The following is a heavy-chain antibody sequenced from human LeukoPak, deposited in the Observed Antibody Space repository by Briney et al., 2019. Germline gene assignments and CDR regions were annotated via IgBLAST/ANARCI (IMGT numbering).Heavy chain of an antibody. V-gene: IGHV3-20*04. Sequence: GGSLRLSCAASGFTFDDYGMSWVRHAPGKGLEWVTGINWNGASTGYVDSVKGRFTISRDNAKNSLYLQMNSLRADDAALYYCARSDAVPGIREYYFDYWGQGTLVTVSS. CDR1: GFTFDDYG. CDR2: INWNGAST. CDR3: ARSDAVPGIREYYFDY. J-gene: IGHJ4*02. D-gene: IGHD6-19*01.